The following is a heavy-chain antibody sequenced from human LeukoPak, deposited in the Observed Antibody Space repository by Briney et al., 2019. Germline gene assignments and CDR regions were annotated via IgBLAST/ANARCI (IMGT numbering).Heavy chain of an antibody. CDR2: IYYSGST. CDR1: GGSISSSSHY. J-gene: IGHJ4*02. CDR3: ARHFNYGDSHFDY. Sequence: PSETLSLTCTVSGGSISSSSHYCDWIRQPPGKGLEWIGSIYYSGSTYYNPSLKSRVTISVDTSKNQFSLKLSSVTAADTAVYYCARHFNYGDSHFDYWGQGTLVTVSS. V-gene: IGHV4-39*01. D-gene: IGHD4-17*01.